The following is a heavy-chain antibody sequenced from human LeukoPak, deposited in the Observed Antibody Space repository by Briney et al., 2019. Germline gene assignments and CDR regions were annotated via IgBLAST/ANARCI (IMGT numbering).Heavy chain of an antibody. D-gene: IGHD5-18*01. V-gene: IGHV1-46*01. J-gene: IGHJ4*02. CDR3: ARGGMGIQLWPFDF. Sequence: ASVKVSCKASGYTFTSYYIHWVRQAPGQGLEWMGISNPNSGSPSYAQNFQGRVSVTRDTSTSTVYMDLSSLRSEDTAVYFCARGGMGIQLWPFDFWGQGTLVTVSS. CDR2: SNPNSGSP. CDR1: GYTFTSYY.